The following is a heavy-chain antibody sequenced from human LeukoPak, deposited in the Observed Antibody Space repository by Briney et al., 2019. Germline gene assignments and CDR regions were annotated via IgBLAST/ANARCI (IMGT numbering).Heavy chain of an antibody. J-gene: IGHJ4*02. CDR3: ARDTGTVVDY. V-gene: IGHV4-59*01. CDR2: IYFSGST. D-gene: IGHD4-23*01. Sequence: PSQTLSLTCTVSGGSISSYYWSWIRQPPGKGLEWIGYIYFSGSTNYNPSLKSRVTTSVDTSKNQFSLKLSSVTAADTAVYYCARDTGTVVDYWGQGTLVTVSS. CDR1: GGSISSYY.